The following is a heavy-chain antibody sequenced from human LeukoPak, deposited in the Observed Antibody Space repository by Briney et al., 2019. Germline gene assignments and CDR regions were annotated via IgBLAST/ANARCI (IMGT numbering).Heavy chain of an antibody. Sequence: KFQGRVTITRDTSASTAYMELSSLRSEDTAVYYCARARYSSSWACDYWGQGTLVTVSS. D-gene: IGHD6-13*01. J-gene: IGHJ4*02. V-gene: IGHV1-3*01. CDR3: ARARYSSSWACDY.